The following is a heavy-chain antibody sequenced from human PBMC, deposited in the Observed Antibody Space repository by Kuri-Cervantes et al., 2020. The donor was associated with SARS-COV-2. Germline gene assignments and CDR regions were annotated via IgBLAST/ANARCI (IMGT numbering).Heavy chain of an antibody. CDR2: INTGNGST. D-gene: IGHD2-2*01. CDR1: GYTFSNYN. J-gene: IGHJ6*02. Sequence: ASVKVSCKASGYTFSNYNMHWVRQAPGQRLEWMGWINTGNGSTKYSQKLQGRITISRDTSASTAYMELSRLRSEDTAVYYCARVGPVISPMDVWGQGTTVTVSS. CDR3: ARVGPVISPMDV. V-gene: IGHV1-3*04.